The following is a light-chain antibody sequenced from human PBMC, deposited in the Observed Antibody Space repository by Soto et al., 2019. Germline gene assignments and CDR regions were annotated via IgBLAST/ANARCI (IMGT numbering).Light chain of an antibody. Sequence: QSVLTQPASVSGSPGQSITISCTGTSSDVGDYNYVSWCQQHPGKAPKLMIYEVSNRPSGVSNRFSGSKSGNTASLTISGLQAEDEADYYCSSYTSSNTWVFGGGTKLTVL. CDR3: SSYTSSNTWV. CDR2: EVS. V-gene: IGLV2-14*01. CDR1: SSDVGDYNY. J-gene: IGLJ3*02.